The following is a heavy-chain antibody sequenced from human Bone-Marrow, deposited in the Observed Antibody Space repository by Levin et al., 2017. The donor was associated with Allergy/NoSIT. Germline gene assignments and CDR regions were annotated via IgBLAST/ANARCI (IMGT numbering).Heavy chain of an antibody. J-gene: IGHJ4*02. V-gene: IGHV1-69*01. CDR2: IIPIFGTA. Sequence: VKVSCKASGGTFSSYAISWVRQAPGQGLEWMGGIIPIFGTANYAQKFQGRVTITADESTSTAYMELSSLRSEDTAVYYCARDFGPANCTNGVCFREPFDYWGQGTLVTVSS. CDR1: GGTFSSYA. CDR3: ARDFGPANCTNGVCFREPFDY. D-gene: IGHD2-8*01.